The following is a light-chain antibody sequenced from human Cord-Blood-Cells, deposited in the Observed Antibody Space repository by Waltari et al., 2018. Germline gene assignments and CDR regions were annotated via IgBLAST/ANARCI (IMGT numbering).Light chain of an antibody. V-gene: IGKV1-39*01. J-gene: IGKJ4*01. CDR3: QQSYSTP. CDR1: QSISSY. Sequence: DIQMTQSPSSLSASVGDRVTITCRASQSISSYLNWYQQKPGKAPKLLIYAASSLQSGVPSRFSGSGYGTDFTLTISSLQPEDFATYYCQQSYSTPFGGGTKVEIK. CDR2: AAS.